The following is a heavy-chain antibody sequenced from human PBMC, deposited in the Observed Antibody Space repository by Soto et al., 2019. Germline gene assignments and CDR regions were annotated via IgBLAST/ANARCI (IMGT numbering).Heavy chain of an antibody. J-gene: IGHJ4*02. CDR3: ENIREMTSFY. Sequence: PGGSLRLSCAASGFTFSSYDMSWVRQAPGEGLEWVSVISGSGASTYYADSVKGRFTISRDNSKNTLYLQMNGLRAEDTAVYYCENIREMTSFYWGQGTLVTVSS. CDR2: ISGSGAST. V-gene: IGHV3-23*01. D-gene: IGHD1-26*01. CDR1: GFTFSSYD.